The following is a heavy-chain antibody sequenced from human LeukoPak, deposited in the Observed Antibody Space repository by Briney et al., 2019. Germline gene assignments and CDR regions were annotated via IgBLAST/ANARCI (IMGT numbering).Heavy chain of an antibody. CDR2: IYSGGST. D-gene: IGHD3-22*01. J-gene: IGHJ4*02. Sequence: GGSLRLSCAASEFSVGSNYMTWVRQAPGKGLEWVSLIYSGGSTYYADSVKGRFTISRGNSKNTLYLQMNSLRAEDTAVFYCARDGVYYDSSGLDYWGQGTLVTVSS. CDR3: ARDGVYYDSSGLDY. CDR1: EFSVGSNY. V-gene: IGHV3-66*01.